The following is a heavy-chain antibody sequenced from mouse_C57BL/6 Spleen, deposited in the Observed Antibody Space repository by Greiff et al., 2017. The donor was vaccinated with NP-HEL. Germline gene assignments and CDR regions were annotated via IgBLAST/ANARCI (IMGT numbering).Heavy chain of an antibody. Sequence: VHVKQSGPVLVKPGPSVKISCKASGFTFTDYYMHWVKQSHGKSLEWIGLVYPYNGGTSYNQKFKGKATLTVDTSSSTAYMELNSLTSEDSAVYYCARPYYGSSYGYFDVWGTGTTVTVSS. D-gene: IGHD1-1*01. J-gene: IGHJ1*03. CDR1: GFTFTDYY. CDR2: VYPYNGGT. CDR3: ARPYYGSSYGYFDV. V-gene: IGHV1-36*01.